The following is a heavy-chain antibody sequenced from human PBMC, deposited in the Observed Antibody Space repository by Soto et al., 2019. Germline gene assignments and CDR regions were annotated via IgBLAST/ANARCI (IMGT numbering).Heavy chain of an antibody. J-gene: IGHJ4*02. Sequence: GSLRLSCAASGFTFNMYAMSWVRQAPGKGLEWVSGIGGSGANTYYADFVKGRFTISRDNSKNTLYLQMDSLRAEDTAIYYCARTITGYFWAGAYWGQGTLVTVSS. V-gene: IGHV3-23*01. D-gene: IGHD1-1*01. CDR1: GFTFNMYA. CDR2: IGGSGANT. CDR3: ARTITGYFWAGAY.